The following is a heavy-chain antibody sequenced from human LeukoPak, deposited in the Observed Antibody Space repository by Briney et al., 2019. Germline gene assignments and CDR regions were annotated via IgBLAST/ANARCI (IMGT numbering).Heavy chain of an antibody. J-gene: IGHJ3*02. V-gene: IGHV4-59*08. CDR2: IYYTGTT. Sequence: PSETLSLTCTVSGGSFGTYYRTWIRQPPGKGLEWIGNIYYTGTTKYNPSLKNRVTLSVDTSKNQFSLKVSSVAAADTAVYYCARGYCSSTSCYDAFDIWGQGTMVTVSS. D-gene: IGHD2-2*01. CDR3: ARGYCSSTSCYDAFDI. CDR1: GGSFGTYY.